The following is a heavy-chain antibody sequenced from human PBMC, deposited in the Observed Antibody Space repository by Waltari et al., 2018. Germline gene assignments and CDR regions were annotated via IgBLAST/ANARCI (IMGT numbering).Heavy chain of an antibody. CDR1: GGSISSYY. V-gene: IGHV4-59*01. Sequence: QVQLQESGPGLVKPSETLSLTCTASGGSISSYYWSWIRQPPGKGLEWIGYIYYSGSTNYNPSLKSRVTISVDTSKNQFSLKLSSVTAADTAVYYCARDTYDILTGYTSNAFDIWGQGTMVTVSS. CDR3: ARDTYDILTGYTSNAFDI. J-gene: IGHJ3*02. D-gene: IGHD3-9*01. CDR2: IYYSGST.